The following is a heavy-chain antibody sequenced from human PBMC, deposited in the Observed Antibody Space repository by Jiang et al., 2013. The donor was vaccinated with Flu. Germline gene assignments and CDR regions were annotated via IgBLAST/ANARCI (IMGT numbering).Heavy chain of an antibody. CDR1: GGSISSYY. V-gene: IGHV4-59*01. CDR2: IYYSGST. CDR3: ARERLGGSGTRRFFDI. D-gene: IGHD3-10*01. Sequence: GSGLVKPSETLSLTCTVSGGSISSYYWSWIRQPPGKGLEWIGYIYYSGSTNYNPSLKSRVTISVDTSKNQFSLKLSSVTAADTAVYYCARERLGGSGTRRFFDIWAKGQWSPS. J-gene: IGHJ3*02.